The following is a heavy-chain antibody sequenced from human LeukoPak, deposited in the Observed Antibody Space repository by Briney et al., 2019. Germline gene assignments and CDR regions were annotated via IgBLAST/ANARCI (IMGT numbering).Heavy chain of an antibody. V-gene: IGHV4-61*02. CDR1: GGSISSGSYY. CDR3: ARLDTPVVPAGFDY. J-gene: IGHJ4*02. CDR2: IYTSGST. D-gene: IGHD2-2*01. Sequence: SETLSLTCTVSGGSISSGSYYWSWIRQPAGKGLEWIGRIYTSGSTNYNPSLKSRVTISVDTSKNQFSPKLSSVTAADTAVYYCARLDTPVVPAGFDYWGQGTLVTVSS.